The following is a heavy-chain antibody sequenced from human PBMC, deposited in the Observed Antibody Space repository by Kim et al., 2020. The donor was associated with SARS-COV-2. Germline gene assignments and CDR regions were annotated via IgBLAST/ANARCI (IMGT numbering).Heavy chain of an antibody. V-gene: IGHV5-51*01. D-gene: IGHD3-22*01. Sequence: GESLKISCKGSGYSFTSYWIGWVRQMPGKGLEWMGIIYPGDSDTRYSPSFQGQVTISADKSISTAYLQWSSLKVSDTAMYYCARPGYYDSSGYYRPDAFDIWGQGTMVTVSS. CDR3: ARPGYYDSSGYYRPDAFDI. CDR1: GYSFTSYW. CDR2: IYPGDSDT. J-gene: IGHJ3*02.